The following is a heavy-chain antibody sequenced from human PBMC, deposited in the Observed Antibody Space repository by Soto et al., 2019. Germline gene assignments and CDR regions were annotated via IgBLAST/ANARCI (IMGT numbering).Heavy chain of an antibody. CDR2: IIPILGIA. D-gene: IGHD6-19*01. CDR1: GGTFSSYT. V-gene: IGHV1-69*02. CDR3: ASVQRDSSGWYHFQH. J-gene: IGHJ1*01. Sequence: SVKVSCKASGGTFSSYTISWVRQAPGQGLEWMGRIIPILGIANYAQKFQGRVTITVDTSKSQFSLKLTSVTAADTAVYYCASVQRDSSGWYHFQHWGQGTQVTVSS.